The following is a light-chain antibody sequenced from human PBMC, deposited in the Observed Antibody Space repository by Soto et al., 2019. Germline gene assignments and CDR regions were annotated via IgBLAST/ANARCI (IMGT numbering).Light chain of an antibody. Sequence: QSALTQPASVSGSPGQSITISCTGTSSDVGSYNLVSWYQQHPGKAPKLMIYEVSKRPSGVSNRFSGSKSGNTASLTISGLQAEDEADYYCCSYAGSRYVFGTGIKLTVL. J-gene: IGLJ1*01. V-gene: IGLV2-23*02. CDR2: EVS. CDR3: CSYAGSRYV. CDR1: SSDVGSYNL.